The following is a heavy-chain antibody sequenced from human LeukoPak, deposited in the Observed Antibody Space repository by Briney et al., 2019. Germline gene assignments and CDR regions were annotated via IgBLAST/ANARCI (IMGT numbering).Heavy chain of an antibody. Sequence: SETLSLTCAVSGGSFSGYYWSWIRQPPGKGLEWVGGINQGGRTNYNPSLKSRVSISVDTSKSQFSLKLISVTAADAAVYYCARGLVGPRLQDWGQGTLVTVSS. CDR3: ARGLVGPRLQD. CDR2: INQGGRT. V-gene: IGHV4-34*01. J-gene: IGHJ1*01. D-gene: IGHD2-2*01. CDR1: GGSFSGYY.